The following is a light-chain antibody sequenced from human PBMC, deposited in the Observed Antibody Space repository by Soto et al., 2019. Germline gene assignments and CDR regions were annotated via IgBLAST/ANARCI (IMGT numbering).Light chain of an antibody. Sequence: DIQMTQSPSSLSASVGDRVTVTCRASQAIRNYLAWYQQKPGEVPKLLISDASTLRSGVPSRFSGSGSGTDFTLTISSLQPEDVASYYCQKYNGVPLTFGGGTKVEFK. CDR3: QKYNGVPLT. CDR1: QAIRNY. J-gene: IGKJ4*01. CDR2: DAS. V-gene: IGKV1-27*01.